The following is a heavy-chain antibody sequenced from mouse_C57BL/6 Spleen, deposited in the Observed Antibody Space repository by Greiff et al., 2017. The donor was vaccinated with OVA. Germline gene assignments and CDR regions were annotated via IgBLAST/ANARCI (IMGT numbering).Heavy chain of an antibody. D-gene: IGHD1-1*01. J-gene: IGHJ1*03. CDR3: ARKFITTVVATPSWYFDV. V-gene: IGHV1-26*01. CDR2: INPNNGGT. Sequence: VQLQQSGPELVKPGASVKISCKASGYTFTDYYMNWVKQSHGKSLEWIGDINPNNGGTSYNQKFKGKATLTVDKSSSTAYMELSSLTSEDSAVYYCARKFITTVVATPSWYFDVWGTGTTVTVSS. CDR1: GYTFTDYY.